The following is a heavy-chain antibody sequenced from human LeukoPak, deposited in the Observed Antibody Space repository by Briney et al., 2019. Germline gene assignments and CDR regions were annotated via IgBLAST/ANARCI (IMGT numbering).Heavy chain of an antibody. CDR1: GGSMSSYY. CDR2: IYYSGST. V-gene: IGHV4-59*08. J-gene: IGHJ4*02. Sequence: SETLSLTCIVSGGSMSSYYWIWIRQPPGKGLEWIGYIYYSGSTNYNPSLKSRVTISVDTSKNQFSLKLSSVTAADTAVYYCARGAVLGVVVPAASAVASNFDYWGQGTLVTVSS. D-gene: IGHD2-2*01. CDR3: ARGAVLGVVVPAASAVASNFDY.